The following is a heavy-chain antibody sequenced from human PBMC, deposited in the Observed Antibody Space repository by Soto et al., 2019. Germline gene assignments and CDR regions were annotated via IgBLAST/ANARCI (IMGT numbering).Heavy chain of an antibody. J-gene: IGHJ4*02. D-gene: IGHD2-21*01. V-gene: IGHV3-64D*06. CDR1: GXSFSSYS. Sequence: GSLRLSCSASGXSFSSYSMHWVRQTPGKGLEYVSAIIPQGGSTYYADSVKGRFTISRDDSKNTVYLQMSSMRPDDTAVYYCVNMMIARGAFDFWGQGTLVTVSS. CDR2: IIPQGGST. CDR3: VNMMIARGAFDF.